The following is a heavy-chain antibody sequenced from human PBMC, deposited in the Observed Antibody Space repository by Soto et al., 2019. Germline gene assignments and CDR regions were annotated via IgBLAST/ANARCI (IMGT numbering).Heavy chain of an antibody. J-gene: IGHJ4*02. D-gene: IGHD6-19*01. CDR2: INPNSGGT. CDR3: ARAANHSRGADFVDY. Sequence: ASVKVSCKASGYTFTGYYMHWVRQAPGQGLEWMGWINPNSGGTNYAQKFQGWVTMTRDTSISTAYMELSRLRSDDTAVYYCARAANHSRGADFVDYWGQGTLVTVSS. CDR1: GYTFTGYY. V-gene: IGHV1-2*04.